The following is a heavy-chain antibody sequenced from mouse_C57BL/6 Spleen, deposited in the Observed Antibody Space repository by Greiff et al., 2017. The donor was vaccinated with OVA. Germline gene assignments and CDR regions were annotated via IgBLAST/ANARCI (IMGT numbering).Heavy chain of an antibody. D-gene: IGHD2-12*01. CDR1: GYTFTNYW. CDR3: ASYYSDYFDY. V-gene: IGHV1-63*01. Sequence: VQLQQSGAELVRPGTSVKMSCKASGYTFTNYWIGWAKQRPGHGLEWIGDIYPGGGYTNYNEKFKGKATLTADKSSSTAYMQFSSLTSEDAAIYYCASYYSDYFDYWGQGTTLTVSS. CDR2: IYPGGGYT. J-gene: IGHJ2*01.